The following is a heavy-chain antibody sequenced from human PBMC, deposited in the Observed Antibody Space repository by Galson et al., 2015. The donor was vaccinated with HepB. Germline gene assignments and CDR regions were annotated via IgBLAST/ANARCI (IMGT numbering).Heavy chain of an antibody. J-gene: IGHJ3*02. CDR3: WARTEDAFDI. Sequence: SLRLSCAASGFTFSSYGMHWVRQAPGKGLEWVAVISYDGSNKYYADSVKDRFTISRDNSKNTLYLQMNSLRAEDTAVYYGWARTEDAFDIWGQGTMVTVSS. CDR1: GFTFSSYG. D-gene: IGHD1-1*01. V-gene: IGHV3-30*03. CDR2: ISYDGSNK.